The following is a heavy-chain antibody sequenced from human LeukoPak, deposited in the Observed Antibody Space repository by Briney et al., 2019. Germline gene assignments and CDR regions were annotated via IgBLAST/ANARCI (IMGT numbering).Heavy chain of an antibody. V-gene: IGHV3-74*01. Sequence: GGSLRLSCAVSGCTFNNYWIHWVRQAPGKGLVWVSQIDNDGSGTTYADSVKGRFTISRDNAKNTLYLQMNSLRAEDTAVYYCARGGYGTGPDYWGQGTLVTVSS. CDR3: ARGGYGTGPDY. CDR2: IDNDGSGT. D-gene: IGHD3-10*01. J-gene: IGHJ4*02. CDR1: GCTFNNYW.